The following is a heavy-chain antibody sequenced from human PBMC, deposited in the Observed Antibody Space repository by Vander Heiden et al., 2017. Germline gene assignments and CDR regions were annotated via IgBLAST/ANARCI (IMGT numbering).Heavy chain of an antibody. V-gene: IGHV3-15*01. J-gene: IGHJ4*02. Sequence: RFTISRDDSKNTRYRQMNSLKTEDTAVYYCTTGRSRRVGAYYFDYWGQGTLVTVSS. CDR3: TTGRSRRVGAYYFDY. D-gene: IGHD1-26*01.